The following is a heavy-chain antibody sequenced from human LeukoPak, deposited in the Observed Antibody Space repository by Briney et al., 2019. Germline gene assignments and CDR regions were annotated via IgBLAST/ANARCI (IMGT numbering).Heavy chain of an antibody. D-gene: IGHD2-2*01. CDR1: GGTFSSYA. CDR3: ARGRDIVVVPAAIYYYYGMDV. Sequence: GASVKVSCKASGGTFSSYAISWVRQAPGQALEWMGGIIPIFGTANYAQKFHGRVTITADESTSTAYMELSSLRSEDTAVYYCARGRDIVVVPAAIYYYYGMDVWGQGTTVTVSS. V-gene: IGHV1-69*01. CDR2: IIPIFGTA. J-gene: IGHJ6*02.